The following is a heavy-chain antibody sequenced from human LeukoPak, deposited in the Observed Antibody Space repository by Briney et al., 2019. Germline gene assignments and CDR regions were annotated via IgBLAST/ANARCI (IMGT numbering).Heavy chain of an antibody. D-gene: IGHD2-15*01. V-gene: IGHV4-59*01. CDR1: GGSISSYY. CDR3: ASTDCSGGSCYSDY. CDR2: IYYSGST. Sequence: SETLSLTCTVSGGSISSYYWSWIRQPPGKGLEWIGYIYYSGSTNYNPSLKSRGTISVDTSKSQFSLKLSSVTAADTAVYYCASTDCSGGSCYSDYWGQGTLVTVSS. J-gene: IGHJ4*02.